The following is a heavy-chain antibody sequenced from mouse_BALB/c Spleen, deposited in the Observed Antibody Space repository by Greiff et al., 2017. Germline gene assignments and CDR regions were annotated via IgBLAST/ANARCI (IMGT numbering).Heavy chain of an antibody. V-gene: IGHV2-6-4*01. CDR3: ARNVRYDGGYAMDY. CDR2: IWGGGST. J-gene: IGHJ4*01. Sequence: VKLVESGPGLVAPSQSLSITCTVSGFSLSRYSVHWVRQPPGKGLEWLGMIWGGGSTDYNSALKSRLSISKDNSKSQVFLKMNSLQTDDTAMYYCARNVRYDGGYAMDYWGQGTSVTVSS. D-gene: IGHD2-14*01. CDR1: GFSLSRYS.